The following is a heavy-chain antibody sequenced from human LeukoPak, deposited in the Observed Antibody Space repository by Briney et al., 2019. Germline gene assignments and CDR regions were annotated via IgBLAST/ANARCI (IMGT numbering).Heavy chain of an antibody. Sequence: PGGSLRLSCAASGFTFTHSDMHWVSQTTGKGLEWVSSIGTIDDTFYSASVKGRFTISRENDKSSVFLQLTSLRAEDTAVYYCARGLMEFCNHTKCPFDFWGQGILVTVSS. D-gene: IGHD2/OR15-2a*01. CDR2: IGTIDDT. J-gene: IGHJ4*02. V-gene: IGHV3-13*01. CDR3: ARGLMEFCNHTKCPFDF. CDR1: GFTFTHSD.